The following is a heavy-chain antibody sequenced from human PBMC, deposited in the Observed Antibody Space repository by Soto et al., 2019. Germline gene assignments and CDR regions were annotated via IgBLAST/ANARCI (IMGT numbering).Heavy chain of an antibody. Sequence: QLQLQESGPGLVKPSETLSLTCTVSGGSISSRSYYLGWIRQPPGKGLEWIGSIDYSGSTYYNTPRKGRVTIAVDTSKNQFSLKLRSVTAAATAVYYCAIRSCGQARAFDIWGQGTMVTVSS. D-gene: IGHD2-21*01. V-gene: IGHV4-39*01. CDR3: AIRSCGQARAFDI. CDR1: GGSISSRSYY. CDR2: IDYSGST. J-gene: IGHJ3*02.